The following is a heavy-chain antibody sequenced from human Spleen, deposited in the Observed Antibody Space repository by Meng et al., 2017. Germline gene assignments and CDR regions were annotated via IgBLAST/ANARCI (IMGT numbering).Heavy chain of an antibody. CDR1: GRSISSGGYY. CDR3: ASGRFGWFDP. CDR2: IYDSGST. V-gene: IGHV4-31*03. J-gene: IGHJ5*02. Sequence: QWCSPDMVKPSHTLSLPSTVSGRSISSGGYYWSWIRQHPGNGLEWIGYIYDSGSTYYNPSLKSRDTISVDTSKNQFSLKLSSVTAADTAVYYCASGRFGWFDPWGQGTLVTVSS. D-gene: IGHD3-16*01.